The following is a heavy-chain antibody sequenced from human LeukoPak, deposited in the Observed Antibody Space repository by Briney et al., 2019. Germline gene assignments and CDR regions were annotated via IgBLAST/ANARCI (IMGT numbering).Heavy chain of an antibody. CDR3: ATLRGDYYDSRAYDL. D-gene: IGHD3-22*01. CDR2: IFTSGNT. V-gene: IGHV4-61*02. Sequence: SETLPLICTVSGAAISSGTYYWSWIRQPAGKGLEWIGRIFTSGNTDYNPSLKSRVFISIETSKNRFSLTLNSVTAADTAVYYCATLRGDYYDSRAYDLWGQGTMVTVSS. J-gene: IGHJ3*01. CDR1: GAAISSGTYY.